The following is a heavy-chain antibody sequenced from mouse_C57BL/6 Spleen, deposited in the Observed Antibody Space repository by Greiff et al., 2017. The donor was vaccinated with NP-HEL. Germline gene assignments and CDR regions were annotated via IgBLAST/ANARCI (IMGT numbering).Heavy chain of an antibody. CDR1: GFTFSSYA. V-gene: IGHV5-4*01. CDR2: ISDGGSYT. Sequence: EVKVVESGGGLVKPGGSLKLSCAASGFTFSSYAMSWVRQTPEKRLEWVATISDGGSYTYYPDNVKGRFTISRDNAKNNLYLQMSQLKAEDTAMYYCARDGYDGSSSYYYAMDYWGQGTSVTVSS. CDR3: ARDGYDGSSSYYYAMDY. D-gene: IGHD1-1*01. J-gene: IGHJ4*01.